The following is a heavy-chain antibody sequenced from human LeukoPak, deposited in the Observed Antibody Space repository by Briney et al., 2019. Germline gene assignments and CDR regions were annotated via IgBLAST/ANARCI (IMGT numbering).Heavy chain of an antibody. Sequence: ASVKVSCKASGYTFTGYYMHWVRQAPGQGLEWMGRINPNSGGTNYAQKFQGRVTITADESTSTAYMELSSLRSEDTAVYYCAREPYSNYIYNWFDPWGQGTLVTVSS. V-gene: IGHV1-2*06. CDR2: INPNSGGT. D-gene: IGHD4-11*01. CDR1: GYTFTGYY. J-gene: IGHJ5*02. CDR3: AREPYSNYIYNWFDP.